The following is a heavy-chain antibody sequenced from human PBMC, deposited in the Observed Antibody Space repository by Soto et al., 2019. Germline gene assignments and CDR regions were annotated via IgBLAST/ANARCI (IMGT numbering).Heavy chain of an antibody. Sequence: LRLSCVASRFNFSAAWLNWIRQAPGKGLEWVGRIKPKSEGETADYTAPVRGRFTISRDDSQNTLHLQMDSLKTEDTAVYYCATVPHSSGPSWGLGFLVTVSS. J-gene: IGHJ4*02. CDR1: RFNFSAAW. CDR2: IKPKSEGETA. D-gene: IGHD6-19*01. V-gene: IGHV3-15*07. CDR3: ATVPHSSGPS.